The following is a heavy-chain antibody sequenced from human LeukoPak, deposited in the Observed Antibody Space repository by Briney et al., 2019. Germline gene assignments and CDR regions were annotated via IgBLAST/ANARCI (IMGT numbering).Heavy chain of an antibody. CDR2: IYYSGST. Sequence: SESLSLTCTVSGRSLSAYYWSWIRQSPEEGLVWLGYIYYSGSTNYNPSFKTRRTISVNISKNHFSLKLISVLAADTALYYCARHFTYYYDSTGYPRDIFNVWGQGRMVTVSS. CDR1: GRSLSAYY. D-gene: IGHD3-22*01. CDR3: ARHFTYYYDSTGYPRDIFNV. J-gene: IGHJ3*01. V-gene: IGHV4-59*08.